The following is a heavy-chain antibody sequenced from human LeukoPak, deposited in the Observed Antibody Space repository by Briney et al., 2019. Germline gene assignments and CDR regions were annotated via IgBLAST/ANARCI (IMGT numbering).Heavy chain of an antibody. CDR3: ARDHIVVVVAATNARPLDY. Sequence: GASVKVSCKASGYTFTSYYMHWVRQAPGQGLEWMGIINPSGGSTSYAQKFQGRVTMTRDMSTSTVYMELSSLRSEDTAVYYCARDHIVVVVAATNARPLDYWGQGTLVTVSS. V-gene: IGHV1-46*01. CDR2: INPSGGST. J-gene: IGHJ4*02. D-gene: IGHD2-15*01. CDR1: GYTFTSYY.